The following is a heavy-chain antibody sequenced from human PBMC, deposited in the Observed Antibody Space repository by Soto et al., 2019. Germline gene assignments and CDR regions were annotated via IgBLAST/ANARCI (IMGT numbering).Heavy chain of an antibody. J-gene: IGHJ4*02. CDR3: ARDVGQGNTPAHNYFDG. D-gene: IGHD1-26*01. Sequence: PSETLSLTCTVSGLSVTSDSYWSWIRQAPGKGLEWIGYAYYRGGTRYNPSLKSRLTISVDTSKNQFSLSLSSVTPTDTAVYYCARDVGQGNTPAHNYFDGWGQGSLVTVSS. CDR1: GLSVTSDSY. V-gene: IGHV4-61*01. CDR2: AYYRGGT.